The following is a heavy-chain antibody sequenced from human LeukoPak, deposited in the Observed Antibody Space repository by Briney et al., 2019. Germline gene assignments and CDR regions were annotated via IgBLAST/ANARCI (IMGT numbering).Heavy chain of an antibody. Sequence: GGSLRLSCAASGSTFSGYWMHWVRQAPGKGLVWVSRINSDGSSTTYADSVKGRFTISRDNAKNTLYLQMNSLRAEDTAVYYCARDLRLSQVYYGMDVWGQGTTVTVSS. D-gene: IGHD5/OR15-5a*01. CDR1: GSTFSGYW. CDR2: INSDGSST. J-gene: IGHJ6*02. V-gene: IGHV3-74*01. CDR3: ARDLRLSQVYYGMDV.